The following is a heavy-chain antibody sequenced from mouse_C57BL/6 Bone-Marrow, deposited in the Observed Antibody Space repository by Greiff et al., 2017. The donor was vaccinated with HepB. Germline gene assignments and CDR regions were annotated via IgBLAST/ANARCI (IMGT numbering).Heavy chain of an antibody. J-gene: IGHJ3*01. Sequence: QVQLQQSGAELVKPGASVKLSCKASGYTFTSYWMHWVKQRPGQGLEWIGMIHPNSGSTDYNEKFKSKATLTVDKSSSTAYMQLSSLTSEDSAVYYCAREWDGNEAYWGQGTLVTVSA. CDR2: IHPNSGST. D-gene: IGHD2-1*01. V-gene: IGHV1-64*01. CDR1: GYTFTSYW. CDR3: AREWDGNEAY.